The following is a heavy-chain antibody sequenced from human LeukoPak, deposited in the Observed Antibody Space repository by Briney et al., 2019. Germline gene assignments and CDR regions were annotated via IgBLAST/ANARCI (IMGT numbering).Heavy chain of an antibody. D-gene: IGHD1-26*01. V-gene: IGHV3-21*04. CDR1: GFTFSSYG. CDR2: ISSSSSNI. Sequence: PGGSLRLSCAASGFTFSSYGMNWVRQAPGKGLEWVSSISSSSSNIYYADSVKGRFTISRDNAKNSLYLQMNTLRSEDTAVYYCAKDRGSGSYRTGFGLWGQGTMVTVSS. CDR3: AKDRGSGSYRTGFGL. J-gene: IGHJ3*01.